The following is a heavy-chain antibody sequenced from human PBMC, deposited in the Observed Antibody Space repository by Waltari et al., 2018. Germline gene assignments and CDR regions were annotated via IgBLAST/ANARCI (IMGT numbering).Heavy chain of an antibody. CDR2: IYYSGST. CDR3: ARGKIFGVVSAPGTRYFDL. D-gene: IGHD3-3*01. CDR1: GGSISSHY. J-gene: IGHJ2*01. Sequence: QVQLQESGPGLVKPSETLSLTCTVSGGSISSHYWSWIRQPPGKGLEWIGYIYYSGSTNYNPSLMVHVTISVDTSKNQFSLKLSSVTAADTAVYYCARGKIFGVVSAPGTRYFDLWGRGTLVTVSS. V-gene: IGHV4-59*11.